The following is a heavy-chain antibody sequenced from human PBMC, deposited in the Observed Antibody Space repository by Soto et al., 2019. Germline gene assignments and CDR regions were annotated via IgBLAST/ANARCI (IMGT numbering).Heavy chain of an antibody. Sequence: LRLSFAASGFTFSINGMTWVRQAPGKGLEWVALISYDGSNEYYADSVKGRFTISRDNSRNTLYLQMNSLGNEDTAVYYCAKDRSFYDFWRGFDYWGQGTQVTVSS. CDR3: AKDRSFYDFWRGFDY. D-gene: IGHD3-3*01. V-gene: IGHV3-30*18. CDR1: GFTFSING. J-gene: IGHJ4*02. CDR2: ISYDGSNE.